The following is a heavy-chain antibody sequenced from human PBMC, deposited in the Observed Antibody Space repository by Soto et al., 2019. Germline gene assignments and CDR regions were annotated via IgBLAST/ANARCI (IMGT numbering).Heavy chain of an antibody. CDR2: IYYSGST. V-gene: IGHV4-59*01. Sequence: SETLSLTCAVYGGSFSGYYWSWIRQPPGKGLEWIGYIYYSGSTNYNPSLKSRVTISVDTSKNQFSLKLSSVTAADTAVYYCARDLGYCSGGSCYGYYYYGMDVWGQGTTVTVSS. J-gene: IGHJ6*02. D-gene: IGHD2-15*01. CDR3: ARDLGYCSGGSCYGYYYYGMDV. CDR1: GGSFSGYY.